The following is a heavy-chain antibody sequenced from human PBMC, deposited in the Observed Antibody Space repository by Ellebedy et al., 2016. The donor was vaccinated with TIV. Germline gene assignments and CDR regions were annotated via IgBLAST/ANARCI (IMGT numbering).Heavy chain of an antibody. J-gene: IGHJ6*02. CDR1: GFTFSSYE. Sequence: PGGSLRLSCAASGFTFSSYEMNWVRQAPGKGLEWVSYISSSGSTIYYADSVKGRFTISRDNAKNSLYLQKNSLRAEDTAVYYCARSSTWYLYYYYGMDVWGQGTTVTVSS. V-gene: IGHV3-48*03. D-gene: IGHD6-13*01. CDR2: ISSSGSTI. CDR3: ARSSTWYLYYYYGMDV.